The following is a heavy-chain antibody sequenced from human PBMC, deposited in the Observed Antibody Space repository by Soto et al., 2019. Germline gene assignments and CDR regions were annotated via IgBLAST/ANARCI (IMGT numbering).Heavy chain of an antibody. D-gene: IGHD4-17*01. V-gene: IGHV3-23*01. CDR3: AKDLSPIDYGDYVLHY. CDR2: ISGSGGST. CDR1: GFTFSSYA. Sequence: GGSLRLSCAASGFTFSSYAMSWVRQAPGKGLEWVSAISGSGGSTYYADSVKGRFTISRDNSKNTLYLQMNSLRAEDTAVYYCAKDLSPIDYGDYVLHYWGQGTLVTVSS. J-gene: IGHJ4*02.